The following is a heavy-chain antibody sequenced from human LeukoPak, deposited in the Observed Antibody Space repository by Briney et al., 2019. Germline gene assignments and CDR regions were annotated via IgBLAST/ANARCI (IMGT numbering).Heavy chain of an antibody. D-gene: IGHD6-13*01. CDR1: GFTFTTYW. CDR3: ARDMGISAAAPFDY. J-gene: IGHJ4*02. Sequence: GGSLRLSCAASGFTFTTYWMNWVRQAPGKGLEWVSSISSSSGYIYYADSVKGRFTIFRDNAKNSLYLQMNSLRAEDTAVYYCARDMGISAAAPFDYWGQGTLVTVSS. V-gene: IGHV3-21*01. CDR2: ISSSSGYI.